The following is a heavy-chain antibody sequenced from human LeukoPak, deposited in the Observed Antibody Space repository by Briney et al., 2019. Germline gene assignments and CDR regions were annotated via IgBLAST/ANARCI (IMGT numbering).Heavy chain of an antibody. CDR1: GFTFSSYS. D-gene: IGHD3-10*01. V-gene: IGHV3-7*01. CDR3: ARDYYGSGSY. J-gene: IGHJ4*02. CDR2: IKQDGSEK. Sequence: GGSLRLSCAASGFTFSSYSMNWVRQAPGKGLEWVANIKQDGSEKYYVDSVKGRFTISRDNAKNSLYLQMNSLRAEDTAVYYCARDYYGSGSYWGQGTLVTVSS.